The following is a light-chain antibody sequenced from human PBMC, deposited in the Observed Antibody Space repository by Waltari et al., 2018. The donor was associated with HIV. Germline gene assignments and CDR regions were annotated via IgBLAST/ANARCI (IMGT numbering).Light chain of an antibody. CDR2: EVT. CDR1: SSDVGSSNL. Sequence: QSALTQPASVSGSPGQSITISCTGTSSDVGSSNLVSWYQPHPHKAPQVVRYEVTKRPSGVSNRFSGSKSGNTASLTISGLQAEDESDYYCCSYAGSRGVVFGGGTKLTVL. J-gene: IGLJ2*01. V-gene: IGLV2-23*02. CDR3: CSYAGSRGVV.